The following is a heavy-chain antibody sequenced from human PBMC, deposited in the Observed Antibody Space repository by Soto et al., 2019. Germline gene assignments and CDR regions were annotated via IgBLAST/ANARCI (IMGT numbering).Heavy chain of an antibody. D-gene: IGHD3-9*01. V-gene: IGHV1-8*01. CDR1: GYTVTSYD. J-gene: IGHJ6*04. CDR3: ARHYDILTGYYIGLDV. CDR2: MNPNSGNT. Sequence: ASVKVSCKASGYTVTSYDINWVRQATGQGLEWMGWMNPNSGNTGYAQKFQGRVTMTRNTSISTAYMELSSLRSEDTAVYYCARHYDILTGYYIGLDVWGKGTTVTVSS.